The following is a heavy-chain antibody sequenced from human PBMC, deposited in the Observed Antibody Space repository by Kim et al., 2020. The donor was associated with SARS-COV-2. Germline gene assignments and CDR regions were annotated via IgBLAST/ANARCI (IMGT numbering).Heavy chain of an antibody. Sequence: NYNPSLKSRVTISVDTTKNQFSLKLSCVTAADTAVFYCARDGDDSSYFDYWGQGTLVTVSS. V-gene: IGHV4-59*01. D-gene: IGHD3-22*01. J-gene: IGHJ4*02. CDR3: ARDGDDSSYFDY.